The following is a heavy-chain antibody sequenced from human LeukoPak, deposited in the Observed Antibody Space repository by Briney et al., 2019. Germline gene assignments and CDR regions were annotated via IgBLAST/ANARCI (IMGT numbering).Heavy chain of an antibody. CDR1: GYTFTSYD. J-gene: IGHJ6*03. D-gene: IGHD6-6*01. Sequence: ASVKVSCKASGYTFTSYDINWVRQATGQGLEWMGWMNPNSGNTGYAQKFQGRVTMTRNTSISTAYMELSSLRSEDTAVYYCARGGSRGSSSYYYYMDVWGKGTTVTVSS. V-gene: IGHV1-8*01. CDR3: ARGGSRGSSSYYYYMDV. CDR2: MNPNSGNT.